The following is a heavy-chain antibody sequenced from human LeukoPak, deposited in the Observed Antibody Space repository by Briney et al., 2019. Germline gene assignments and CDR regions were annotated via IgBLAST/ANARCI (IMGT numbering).Heavy chain of an antibody. CDR3: ARDRQTYYYDSSGSESFDY. CDR1: GYTFIGYY. D-gene: IGHD3-22*01. Sequence: ASVKVSCKASGYTFIGYYMHWVRQAPGQGLEWMGWINPNSGGTNYAQKFQGRVTMTRDTSISTAYMELSRLRSDDTAVYYCARDRQTYYYDSSGSESFDYWGQGTLVTVSS. CDR2: INPNSGGT. V-gene: IGHV1-2*02. J-gene: IGHJ4*02.